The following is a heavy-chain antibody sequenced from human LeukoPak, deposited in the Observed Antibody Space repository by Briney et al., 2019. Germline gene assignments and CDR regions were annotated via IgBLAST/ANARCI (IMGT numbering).Heavy chain of an antibody. V-gene: IGHV3-20*04. CDR2: INWSGGST. CDR3: ARAPITSPFYFDY. J-gene: IGHJ4*02. Sequence: GGSLRLSCAASGFIFSTYGMHWVRQVPGKGLEWVSGINWSGGSTGYADPLRGRLTISRDNAKNSLYLQMDSLRAEDTALYYCARAPITSPFYFDYWGQGTLVTVSS. CDR1: GFIFSTYG. D-gene: IGHD2-2*01.